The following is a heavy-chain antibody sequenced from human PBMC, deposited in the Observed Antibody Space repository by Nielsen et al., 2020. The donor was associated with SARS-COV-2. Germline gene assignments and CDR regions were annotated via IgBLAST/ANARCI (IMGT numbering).Heavy chain of an antibody. J-gene: IGHJ4*02. CDR3: AKERYSYGHPMYYFDY. D-gene: IGHD5-18*01. CDR1: GFTFSSYA. V-gene: IGHV3-23*01. CDR2: ISGSGGST. Sequence: GESLKISCAASGFTFSSYAMSWVRQAPGKGLEWVSAISGSGGSTYYADSVKGRFTISRDNSKNTLYLQMSSLRAEDTAVYYCAKERYSYGHPMYYFDYWGQGTLVTVSS.